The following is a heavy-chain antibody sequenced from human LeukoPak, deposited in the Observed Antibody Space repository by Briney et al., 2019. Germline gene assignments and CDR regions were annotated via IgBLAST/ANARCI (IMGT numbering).Heavy chain of an antibody. CDR3: ARAEWAVAGFPYFDY. CDR1: GYTFTSYA. D-gene: IGHD6-19*01. V-gene: IGHV1-3*01. Sequence: ASVKVSCKASGYTFTSYAMHWVRQAPGQRLEWMGWINAGNGNTKYSQKSQGRVTITRDTSASTAYMELSSLRSEDTAVYYCARAEWAVAGFPYFDYWGQGTLVTVSS. CDR2: INAGNGNT. J-gene: IGHJ4*02.